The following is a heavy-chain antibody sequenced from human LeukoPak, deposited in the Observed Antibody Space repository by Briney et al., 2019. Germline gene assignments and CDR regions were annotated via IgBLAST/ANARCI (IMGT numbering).Heavy chain of an antibody. Sequence: GGSLRLSCAASGFTFSSYAMSWVRQAPGKGLEWVSVVSASGGSTYYAGSVKGRFTISRDNSKNTLFLQMNSLRAEDTAVYYCAKMPKYCSSTSCNFYYFDYWGQGTLVTVSS. CDR3: AKMPKYCSSTSCNFYYFDY. D-gene: IGHD2-2*01. CDR1: GFTFSSYA. V-gene: IGHV3-23*01. J-gene: IGHJ4*02. CDR2: VSASGGST.